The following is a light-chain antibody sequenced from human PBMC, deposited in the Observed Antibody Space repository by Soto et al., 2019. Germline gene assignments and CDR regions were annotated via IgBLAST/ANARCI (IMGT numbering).Light chain of an antibody. Sequence: EIVLTQSPGTLSLSPGERGTLSCRASQSVCSRCLAWYQQKPGQAPRLLIFGASSRATGIPDTFSGSGSGTDFTLTISRLEPEDSAVYYGQQYGSTPGTVGQGTKVEI. CDR2: GAS. CDR1: QSVCSRC. V-gene: IGKV3-20*01. CDR3: QQYGSTPGT. J-gene: IGKJ1*01.